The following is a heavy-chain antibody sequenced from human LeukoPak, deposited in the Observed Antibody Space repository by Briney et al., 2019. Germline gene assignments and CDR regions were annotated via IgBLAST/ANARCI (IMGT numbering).Heavy chain of an antibody. D-gene: IGHD2-15*01. CDR1: GFTFSNYA. V-gene: IGHV3-23*01. J-gene: IGHJ4*02. CDR3: AKDGYCSGGRCSPYYFDS. CDR2: VTGSNVFT. Sequence: HSGGSLRLSCVASGFTFSNYAMSWVRQAPGKGLEWVSTVTGSNVFTYYVDSVKGRFTISRDNSKNTLHLQVHSLRAEDTAVYYCAKDGYCSGGRCSPYYFDSWGQGTLVTVSS.